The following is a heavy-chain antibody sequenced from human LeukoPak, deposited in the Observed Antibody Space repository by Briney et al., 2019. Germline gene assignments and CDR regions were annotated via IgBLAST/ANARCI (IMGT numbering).Heavy chain of an antibody. CDR1: GFTFSSYS. D-gene: IGHD1-7*01. J-gene: IGHJ6*03. CDR3: ARPELYYYYYYMDV. CDR2: ISSSSRTI. V-gene: IGHV3-48*01. Sequence: GGSLRLSCAASGFTFSSYSMNWVRQAPGKGLEWVSYISSSSRTIYYADSVKGRFTISRDNAKNSLYLQMNSLRAEDTAVYYCARPELYYYYYYMDVWGKGTTVTVSS.